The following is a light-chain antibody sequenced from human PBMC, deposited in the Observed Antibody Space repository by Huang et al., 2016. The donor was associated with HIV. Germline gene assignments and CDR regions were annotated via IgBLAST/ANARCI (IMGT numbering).Light chain of an antibody. Sequence: EILMTQSPGTLSVSPGERVTLSCSANASVSSSLAWYQQISGQAPRLLIYDASTRAPGIPARFSGSGSGTNFTLTISSLQSEDFAVYYCQQYNDWPPITFGQGTRLDIK. CDR1: ASVSSS. CDR2: DAS. CDR3: QQYNDWPPIT. V-gene: IGKV3-15*01. J-gene: IGKJ5*01.